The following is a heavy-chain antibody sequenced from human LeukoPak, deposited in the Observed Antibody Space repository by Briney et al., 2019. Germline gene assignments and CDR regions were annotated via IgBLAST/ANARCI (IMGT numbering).Heavy chain of an antibody. Sequence: GGSPRLSCVASGFPFSSYWMTWVRQAPGKGLEWVSSISSSSSYIYYADSVKGRFTISRDNAKNSLYLQMNSLRAEDTAVYYCARTRDSSSYLVDYWGQGTLVTVSS. D-gene: IGHD6-6*01. V-gene: IGHV3-21*01. CDR2: ISSSSSYI. J-gene: IGHJ4*02. CDR1: GFPFSSYW. CDR3: ARTRDSSSYLVDY.